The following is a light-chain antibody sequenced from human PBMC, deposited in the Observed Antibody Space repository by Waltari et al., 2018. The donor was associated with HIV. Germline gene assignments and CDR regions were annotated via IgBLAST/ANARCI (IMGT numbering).Light chain of an antibody. Sequence: PASVSGSPGQSITISCTGTSNDVGSSKYVSWHQQHPGEAPKLIIHDVSDRPSGISNRFSGSKSGNTASLTISGLQTEDEADYYCSSYTSSSTYVFGTGTRVTVL. CDR2: DVS. CDR1: SNDVGSSKY. V-gene: IGLV2-14*03. CDR3: SSYTSSSTYV. J-gene: IGLJ1*01.